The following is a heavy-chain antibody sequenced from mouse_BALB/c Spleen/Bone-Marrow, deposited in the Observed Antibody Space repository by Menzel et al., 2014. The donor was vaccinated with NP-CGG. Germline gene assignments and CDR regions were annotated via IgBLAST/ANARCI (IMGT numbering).Heavy chain of an antibody. Sequence: VHVKQSGGGLVQPGGSLRLSCATSGFTFTDYYMNWARQPPGKALEWLGFIRNKANGYTTEYSASVKGRFTISRDNSQNILYLQMNTLRAEDSATYYCARDKGRVFFDYWGQGTTLTVSS. CDR1: GFTFTDYY. CDR2: IRNKANGYTT. V-gene: IGHV7-3*02. J-gene: IGHJ2*01. CDR3: ARDKGRVFFDY.